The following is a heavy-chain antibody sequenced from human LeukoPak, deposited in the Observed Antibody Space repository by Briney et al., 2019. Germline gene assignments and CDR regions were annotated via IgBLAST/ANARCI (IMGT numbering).Heavy chain of an antibody. D-gene: IGHD2-21*02. Sequence: GGSLRLSCAASGFTFSSYGMHWVRQAPGKGLEWVAFIRYDGSNKYYADSVKGRFTISRDNSKNTLYLQMNSLRAEDTAVYYCAKDRSIVVVTAIPPDYWGQGTLVTVSS. CDR2: IRYDGSNK. V-gene: IGHV3-30*02. CDR1: GFTFSSYG. J-gene: IGHJ4*02. CDR3: AKDRSIVVVTAIPPDY.